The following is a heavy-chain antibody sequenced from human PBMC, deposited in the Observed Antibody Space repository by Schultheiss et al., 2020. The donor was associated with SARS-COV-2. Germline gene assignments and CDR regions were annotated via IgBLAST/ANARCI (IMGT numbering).Heavy chain of an antibody. V-gene: IGHV3-23*01. CDR3: ARGQWGGEQMATTILDY. CDR1: GFTFSGHA. CDR2: ISGSGGDT. J-gene: IGHJ4*02. Sequence: GGSLRLSCAASGFTFSGHAMTWVRQAPGKGLEWVSGISGSGGDTYYTYSVKGRFTISRDNFKNTLYLQMNNLRAEDTAIYYCARGQWGGEQMATTILDYWGQGTLVTVSS. D-gene: IGHD5-24*01.